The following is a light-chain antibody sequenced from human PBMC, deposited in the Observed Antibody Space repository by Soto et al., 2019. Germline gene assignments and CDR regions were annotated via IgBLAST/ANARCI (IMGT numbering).Light chain of an antibody. CDR1: QIISSSY. CDR3: QQYGRSPPWT. CDR2: GAS. Sequence: EIVLTQSPGTLSVSLGDRATLSCRAIQIISSSYLAWYQQKPGQAPRLLFYGASNRATGIPDRFSGSGSGTDFTLTISRLEPEDFAVYYCQQYGRSPPWTFGQGTKVDIK. V-gene: IGKV3-20*01. J-gene: IGKJ1*01.